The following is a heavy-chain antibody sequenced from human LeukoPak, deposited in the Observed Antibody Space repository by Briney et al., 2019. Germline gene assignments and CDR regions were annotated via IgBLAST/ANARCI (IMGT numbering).Heavy chain of an antibody. J-gene: IGHJ4*02. V-gene: IGHV1-18*01. Sequence: ASVKVSRKASGYTFTSYGISWVRQAPGQGLEWMGWIRAYNGNTNYAQKLQGRVTMTTDTSTSTAYMELRSLRSDDTAVYYCARSSLGARPITGWGQGTLVTVSS. CDR2: IRAYNGNT. CDR3: ARSSLGARPITG. CDR1: GYTFTSYG. D-gene: IGHD1-26*01.